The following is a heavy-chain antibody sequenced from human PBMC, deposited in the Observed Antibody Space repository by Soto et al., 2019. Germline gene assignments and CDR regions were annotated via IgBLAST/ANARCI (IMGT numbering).Heavy chain of an antibody. CDR3: ARDLTLWFAYGMDV. J-gene: IGHJ6*02. CDR1: GFTFSSYA. D-gene: IGHD3-10*01. Sequence: QVQLVESGGGVVQPGRSLRLSCAASGFTFSSYAMHWVRQAPGKGLEWVAVISYDGSNKYYADSMKGRFTISRDNSKNTLYLQMNSLRAEDTAVYYCARDLTLWFAYGMDVWGQGTTVTVSS. V-gene: IGHV3-30-3*01. CDR2: ISYDGSNK.